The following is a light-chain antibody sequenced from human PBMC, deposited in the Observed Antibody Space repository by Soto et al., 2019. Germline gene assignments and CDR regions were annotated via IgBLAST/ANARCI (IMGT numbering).Light chain of an antibody. Sequence: DIQMTQSPSSLSASVGDRVTITCQASQDISNYLNWYQQKPGKTPKLLIYDASNLETGVPSRFSGSGSGTDFTFTISSLQPEDIATNYCQPYDNLPYTFGQGTKLEIK. J-gene: IGKJ2*01. CDR1: QDISNY. CDR3: QPYDNLPYT. CDR2: DAS. V-gene: IGKV1-33*01.